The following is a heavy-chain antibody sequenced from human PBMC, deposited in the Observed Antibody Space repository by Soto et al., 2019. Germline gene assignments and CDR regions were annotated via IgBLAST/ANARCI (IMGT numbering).Heavy chain of an antibody. CDR2: ISYDGSNK. CDR3: ARDRHPIFGVVTGYYYYYGMDV. CDR1: GFTFSSYA. J-gene: IGHJ6*02. D-gene: IGHD3-3*01. Sequence: QVQLVESGGGVVQPGRSLRLSCAASGFTFSSYAMHWVRQAPGKGLEWVAVISYDGSNKYYADSVKGRFTISRDNSKNTLYLQMNSLRAEDTAVYYCARDRHPIFGVVTGYYYYYGMDVWGQGTTVTVSS. V-gene: IGHV3-30-3*01.